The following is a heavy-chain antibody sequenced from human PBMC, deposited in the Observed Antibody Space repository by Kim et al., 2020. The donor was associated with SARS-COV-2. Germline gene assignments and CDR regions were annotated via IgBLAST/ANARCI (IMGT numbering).Heavy chain of an antibody. CDR3: ARDPRQQLPYGPYYYYYYGMDV. D-gene: IGHD6-13*01. V-gene: IGHV3-30*04. Sequence: GGSLRLSCAASGFTFSSYAMHWVRQAPGKGLEWVAVISYDGSNKYYADSVKGRFTISRDNSKNTLYLQMNSLRAEDTAVYYCARDPRQQLPYGPYYYYYYGMDVWGQGTTVTVSS. J-gene: IGHJ6*02. CDR2: ISYDGSNK. CDR1: GFTFSSYA.